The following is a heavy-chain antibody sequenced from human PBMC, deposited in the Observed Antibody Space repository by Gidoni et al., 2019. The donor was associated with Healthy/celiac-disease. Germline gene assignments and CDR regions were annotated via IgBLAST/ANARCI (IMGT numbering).Heavy chain of an antibody. Sequence: EVQLVESGGGLVQPGGSLRLSCAASGFTFSSYSMNWVRQAPGKGLEWVSYISSSSSTIYYADSVKGRFTISRDNAKNSLYLQMNSLRDEDTAVYYCARDKSLELYTIDYYYGMDVWGQGTTVTVSS. CDR1: GFTFSSYS. V-gene: IGHV3-48*02. D-gene: IGHD1-7*01. CDR2: ISSSSSTI. CDR3: ARDKSLELYTIDYYYGMDV. J-gene: IGHJ6*02.